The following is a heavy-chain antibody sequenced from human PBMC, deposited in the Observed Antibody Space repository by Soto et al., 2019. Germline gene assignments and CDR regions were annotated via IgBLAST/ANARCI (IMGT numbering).Heavy chain of an antibody. CDR1: GFTFSSSA. J-gene: IGHJ4*02. D-gene: IGHD6-13*01. CDR2: ISGSGGST. Sequence: LRLSCAASGFTFSSSAMSWVRQAPGKGLEWVSAISGSGGSTYYADSVKGRFTIYRDNSKNTLYLQMNSLRAEDTAVYYCAKGKQQQLVLLDYWGQGTLVPVSP. CDR3: AKGKQQQLVLLDY. V-gene: IGHV3-23*01.